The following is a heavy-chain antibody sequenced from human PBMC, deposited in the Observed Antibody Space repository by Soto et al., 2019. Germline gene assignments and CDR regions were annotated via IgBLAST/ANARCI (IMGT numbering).Heavy chain of an antibody. D-gene: IGHD6-13*01. CDR1: GYTLTELS. J-gene: IGHJ4*02. CDR3: ANDLPTSSSCYAAPFH. V-gene: IGHV1-24*01. CDR2: FDPEDGET. Sequence: ASVKVSCKVSGYTLTELSMHWVRQAPGKGLEWMGGFDPEDGETIYAQKFQGRVTMTEDTSTDTAYMELSSPRSEDTAVYYCANDLPTSSSCYAAPFHWGQGTLVTVSS.